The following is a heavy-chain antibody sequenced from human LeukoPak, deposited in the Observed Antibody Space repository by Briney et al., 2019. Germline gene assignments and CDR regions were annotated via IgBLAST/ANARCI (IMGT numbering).Heavy chain of an antibody. Sequence: GGSLRLSCTASGFTFGDHAMSWVRQAPGKGLEWVGFIRSKNYGGTTEYAASVKGRFTISRDDSKSIAYLQMNSLRAQDTAVYYCASPTISGSYYPGRDYWGQGTLVTVSS. J-gene: IGHJ4*02. CDR1: GFTFGDHA. CDR3: ASPTISGSYYPGRDY. V-gene: IGHV3-49*04. CDR2: IRSKNYGGTT. D-gene: IGHD1-26*01.